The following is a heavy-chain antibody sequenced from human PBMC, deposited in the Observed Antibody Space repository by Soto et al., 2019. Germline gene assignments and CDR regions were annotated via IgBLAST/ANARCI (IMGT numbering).Heavy chain of an antibody. D-gene: IGHD4-17*01. Sequence: GGSLRLSCAASGFTFSSYAMHWVRQAPGKGLEWVAVISYDGSNKYYADSVKGRFTISRDNSKNTLYLQMNSLRAEDTAVYYCARDTGHHWYYYYGMDVWGQGTTVTVSS. J-gene: IGHJ6*02. V-gene: IGHV3-30-3*01. CDR1: GFTFSSYA. CDR3: ARDTGHHWYYYYGMDV. CDR2: ISYDGSNK.